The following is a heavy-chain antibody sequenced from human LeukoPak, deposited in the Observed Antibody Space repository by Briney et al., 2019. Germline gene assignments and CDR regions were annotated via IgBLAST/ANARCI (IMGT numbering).Heavy chain of an antibody. CDR3: AKAGAVVVVVAKFFDY. J-gene: IGHJ4*02. V-gene: IGHV3-23*01. CDR1: GFTFSSYG. CDR2: IGGSGGTTT. D-gene: IGHD2-15*01. Sequence: PGGSLRLSCAASGFTFSSYGMNWVRQAPGKGLEWVSGIGGSGGTTTNYADSVKGRFTISRDNSKNTLYLQMNSLRAEDTAVYYCAKAGAVVVVVAKFFDYWGQGTLVTVSS.